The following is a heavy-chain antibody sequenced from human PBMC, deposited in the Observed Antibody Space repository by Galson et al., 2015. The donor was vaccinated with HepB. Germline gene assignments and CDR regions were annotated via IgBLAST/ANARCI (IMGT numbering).Heavy chain of an antibody. CDR2: IKSKTDGGTT. J-gene: IGHJ6*02. CDR1: GFTFSNAW. V-gene: IGHV3-15*01. Sequence: SLRLSCAASGFTFSNAWMTWVRQAPGRGLEWVGRIKSKTDGGTTDYAAPVIGRFTIARDDSKNTLYLQMNSLKTEDTGVYYCTKEKRSPYYGLDVWGQGTTVTVSS. CDR3: TKEKRSPYYGLDV.